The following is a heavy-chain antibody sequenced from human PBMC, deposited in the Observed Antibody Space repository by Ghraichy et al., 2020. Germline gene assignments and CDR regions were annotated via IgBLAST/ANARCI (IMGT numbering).Heavy chain of an antibody. Sequence: GGSLRLSCAVSGLTFSYFAMAWVRPAPGKGLEWVSTISGSGGSIWYADSGKGRFIISRDNSRSTFYLQMNSLRAEDTAVYYCAKGKGSGSYVNWSFNIWGRVTTVTVSP. CDR2: ISGSGGSI. D-gene: IGHD1-26*01. J-gene: IGHJ2*01. V-gene: IGHV3-23*01. CDR3: AKGKGSGSYVNWSFNI. CDR1: GLTFSYFA.